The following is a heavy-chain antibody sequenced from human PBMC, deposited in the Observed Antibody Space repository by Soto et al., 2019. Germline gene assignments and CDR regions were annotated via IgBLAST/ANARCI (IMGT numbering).Heavy chain of an antibody. Sequence: PGESLKISCKASGYSFTNYWIGWVRQVPGKGLEWLGNIYPADSDTRYSPSFQGQVTITVDKSTTTAYLQWNNLKPSDTAMYFCARPTGYSSGWYADYWGQGTQVTVSS. V-gene: IGHV5-51*01. D-gene: IGHD6-19*01. J-gene: IGHJ4*02. CDR3: ARPTGYSSGWYADY. CDR2: IYPADSDT. CDR1: GYSFTNYW.